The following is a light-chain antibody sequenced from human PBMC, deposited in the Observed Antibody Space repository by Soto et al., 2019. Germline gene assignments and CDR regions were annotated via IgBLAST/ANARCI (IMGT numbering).Light chain of an antibody. V-gene: IGLV2-8*01. Sequence: QLVLTQLPSASGSPGQSVTISCTGTSSDVGGYNYVSWYQQHPGKAPRLMIYDVIKRPSGVPDRFSGSKSGNTASLTVSGLQAEDEADYYCSSYAGSTNFVFGPGTKLTVL. CDR3: SSYAGSTNFV. J-gene: IGLJ1*01. CDR2: DVI. CDR1: SSDVGGYNY.